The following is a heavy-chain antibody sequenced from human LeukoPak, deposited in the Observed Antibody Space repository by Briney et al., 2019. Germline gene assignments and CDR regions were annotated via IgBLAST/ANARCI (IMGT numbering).Heavy chain of an antibody. CDR1: GFTFSSYG. V-gene: IGHV3-30*02. J-gene: IGHJ4*02. CDR2: IRYDGSNK. Sequence: GGSLRLSCAASGFTFSSYGMHWVRQAPGKGLEGVACIRYDGSNKYYADSVKGRFTISRDNSKNTLYLQMNSLRAEDTAVYYCAKDYYGSGSYYNVIYWGQGTLVTVSS. CDR3: AKDYYGSGSYYNVIY. D-gene: IGHD3-10*01.